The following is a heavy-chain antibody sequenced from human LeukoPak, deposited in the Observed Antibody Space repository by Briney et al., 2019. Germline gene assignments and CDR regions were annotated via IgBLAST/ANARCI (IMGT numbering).Heavy chain of an antibody. CDR2: ISSSSSYT. Sequence: GGSLRLSCAASGFTFSDYYMSWIRQAPGKGLEWVSYISSSSSYTNYADSVKGRFTISRDNAKNPLYLQMNSLRAEDTAVYYCATGYTYYDILTGYHDAFDIWGQGTMVTVSS. J-gene: IGHJ3*02. V-gene: IGHV3-11*03. D-gene: IGHD3-9*01. CDR3: ATGYTYYDILTGYHDAFDI. CDR1: GFTFSDYY.